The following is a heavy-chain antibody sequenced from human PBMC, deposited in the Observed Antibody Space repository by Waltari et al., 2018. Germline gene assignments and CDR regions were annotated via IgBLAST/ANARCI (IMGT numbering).Heavy chain of an antibody. CDR1: GFTLSTSN. Sequence: EEQLVESGGGLVQPGGSLRLSCSASGFTLSTSNMNWVRQAPGKGRGVCSYITNRGGPIYNADAVKGRFTVARDNDKNSLNLQMNNLRVEDTAVYYCTRDGGAESHWGQGTLVTVTS. J-gene: IGHJ4*02. V-gene: IGHV3-48*01. CDR3: TRDGGAESH. D-gene: IGHD3-16*01. CDR2: ITNRGGPI.